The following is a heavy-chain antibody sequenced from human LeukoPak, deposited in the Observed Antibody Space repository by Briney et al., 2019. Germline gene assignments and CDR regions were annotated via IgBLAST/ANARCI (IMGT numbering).Heavy chain of an antibody. J-gene: IGHJ3*02. CDR3: ARDGYYYGSGSPTRRIGAFDI. CDR1: GGSISSGGYY. Sequence: PSETLSLTCTVSGGSISSGGYYWSWIRQHPGKGLEWIGYIYYSGSTYYNPSLKSRVTISVDTSKNQFSLKLSSVTAADTAVYYCARDGYYYGSGSPTRRIGAFDIWGQGTMVTVSS. D-gene: IGHD3-10*01. V-gene: IGHV4-31*03. CDR2: IYYSGST.